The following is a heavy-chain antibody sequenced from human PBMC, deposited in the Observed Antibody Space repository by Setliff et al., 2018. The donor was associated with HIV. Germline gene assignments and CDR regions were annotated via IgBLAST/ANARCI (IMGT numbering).Heavy chain of an antibody. J-gene: IGHJ4*02. CDR1: GDSIGTYY. Sequence: PSETLSLTCSVSGDSIGTYYWNWIRQTPGKRLEWIGFFYYSGSTDYNPALKNRVAMSIDTSKKQFSLKLASVTAADTAVYYCARGGSYDTFDYWGQGTLVTVS. CDR3: ARGGSYDTFDY. CDR2: FYYSGST. D-gene: IGHD3-22*01. V-gene: IGHV4-59*12.